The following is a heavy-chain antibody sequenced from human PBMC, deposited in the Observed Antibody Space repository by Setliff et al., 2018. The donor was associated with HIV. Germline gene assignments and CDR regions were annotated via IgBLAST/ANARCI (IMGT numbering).Heavy chain of an antibody. CDR3: ARGVLITKRVTQTGGYYYYTDV. D-gene: IGHD2-21*02. CDR1: GGSITSSY. CDR2: IYTSGST. J-gene: IGHJ6*03. V-gene: IGHV4-4*07. Sequence: SETLSLTCTVSGGSITSSYWSWIRQPAGKGLEWIGRIYTSGSTNYNPSLKSRVTMSVDTSRNRVSLKMTSVTAADTAVYYCARGVLITKRVTQTGGYYYYTDVWGKGTTVTVSS.